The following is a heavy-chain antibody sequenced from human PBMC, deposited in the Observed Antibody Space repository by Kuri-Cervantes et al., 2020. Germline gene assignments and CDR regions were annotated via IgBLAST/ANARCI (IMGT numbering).Heavy chain of an antibody. Sequence: GESLKISCAASGFTFSSYGMHWVRQAPGKGLEWVAVIWYDGSNKYYADSVRGRFTISRDNSENTLYLQMNSLRAEDTAVYYCAKEDYAMNYWGQGTLVTVSS. CDR2: IWYDGSNK. CDR3: AKEDYAMNY. D-gene: IGHD3-16*01. V-gene: IGHV3-33*06. J-gene: IGHJ4*02. CDR1: GFTFSSYG.